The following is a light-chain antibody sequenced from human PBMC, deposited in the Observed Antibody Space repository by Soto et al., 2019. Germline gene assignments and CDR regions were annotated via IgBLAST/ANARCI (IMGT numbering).Light chain of an antibody. CDR2: GAS. J-gene: IGKJ1*01. CDR3: QQYGSSPRT. Sequence: EIVLTQSPGTLSLSPGERATLSCMASQSVSSSYLAWYQQKPGQALRLLIYGASSRATGIPDRFSGSGSGTDFNLTISRLEPEDFPVYYCQQYGSSPRTFGQGTKVEIK. V-gene: IGKV3-20*01. CDR1: QSVSSSY.